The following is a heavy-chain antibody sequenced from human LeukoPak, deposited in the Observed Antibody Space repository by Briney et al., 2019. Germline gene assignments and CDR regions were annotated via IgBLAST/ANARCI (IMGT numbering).Heavy chain of an antibody. Sequence: SETLSLTCTVSNGSISIYYWSWIRQPAGKGLEWIGRMYTSGNTNYNPSLKSRATISVDTSKNQFSLELSSVTAADTAVYYCARERLAMVRGVIPKEAWGWFDPWGQGTLVTVSS. CDR3: ARERLAMVRGVIPKEAWGWFDP. D-gene: IGHD3-10*01. V-gene: IGHV4-4*07. CDR2: MYTSGNT. CDR1: NGSISIYY. J-gene: IGHJ5*02.